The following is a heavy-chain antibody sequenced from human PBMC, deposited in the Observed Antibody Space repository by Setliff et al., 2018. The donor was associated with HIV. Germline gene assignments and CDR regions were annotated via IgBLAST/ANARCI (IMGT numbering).Heavy chain of an antibody. Sequence: SCAASGFTFSSYSMNWVRQAPGKGLEWVSYISGSVTTIYYADSLKGRFTISRDNAKNSLFLQMNSLRAEDTAVYYCARVTDGTTGTLDYWGQGTLVTVSS. D-gene: IGHD1-1*01. CDR2: ISGSVTTI. CDR1: GFTFSSYS. V-gene: IGHV3-48*01. J-gene: IGHJ4*02. CDR3: ARVTDGTTGTLDY.